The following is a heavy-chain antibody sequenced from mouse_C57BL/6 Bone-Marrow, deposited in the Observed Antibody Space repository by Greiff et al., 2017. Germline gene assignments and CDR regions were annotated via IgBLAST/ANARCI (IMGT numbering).Heavy chain of an antibody. Sequence: QVQLQQSGTELVKPGASVKLSCKASGYTFTSYWMHWVKQRPGQGLEWIGNINPSNGGTNYNEKFKSKATLTVDKSSSTAYMELSSLTSEYSAVYHCARGGAGVCDYWSQGTTLTVSS. J-gene: IGHJ2*01. V-gene: IGHV1-53*01. CDR1: GYTFTSYW. CDR2: INPSNGGT. CDR3: ARGGAGVCDY. D-gene: IGHD4-1*01.